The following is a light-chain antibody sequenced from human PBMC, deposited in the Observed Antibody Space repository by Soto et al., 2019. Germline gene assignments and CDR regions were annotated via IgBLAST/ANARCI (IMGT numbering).Light chain of an antibody. CDR1: QSISSF. CDR2: AAS. J-gene: IGKJ4*01. Sequence: DIPMTQSPPSLSASVGDSVTITCRASQSISSFLNWYQQKPGKAPRVLISAASTLQSGVPSRFSGSGAGTDFTLTISSLQPEDFVTYYCQQSYIIPLTFGGGTQVDIK. V-gene: IGKV1-39*01. CDR3: QQSYIIPLT.